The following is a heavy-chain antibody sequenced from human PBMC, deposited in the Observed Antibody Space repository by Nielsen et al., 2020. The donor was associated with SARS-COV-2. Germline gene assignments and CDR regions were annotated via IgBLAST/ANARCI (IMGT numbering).Heavy chain of an antibody. CDR1: GFTVSSNY. CDR2: IYSDGST. D-gene: IGHD2-2*01. CDR3: ARGDIVVVPAAIYYYGMDV. Sequence: GGSLRLSCAASGFTVSSNYMSWVRQAPGKGLEWVSVIYSDGSTYYADSVKGRFTISRDNSKNTLYLQMNSLRAEDTAVYYCARGDIVVVPAAIYYYGMDVWGQGTTVTVSS. J-gene: IGHJ6*02. V-gene: IGHV3-66*01.